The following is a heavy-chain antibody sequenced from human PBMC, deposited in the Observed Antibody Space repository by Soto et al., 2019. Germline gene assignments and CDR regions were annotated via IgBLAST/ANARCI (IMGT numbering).Heavy chain of an antibody. Sequence: QVRLVESGGGVVQPGRSLRLSCTASGFSFSSYAMYWFRQPPGKGLEWMAVISHDGINKHYADSVKGRVTVSRVNSNHSLDLQLNSLRGEDTAMYYCARDMYSSDYFVKWFEPWGQGTLVTVSS. D-gene: IGHD6-19*01. J-gene: IGHJ5*02. V-gene: IGHV3-30-3*01. CDR2: ISHDGINK. CDR3: ARDMYSSDYFVKWFEP. CDR1: GFSFSSYA.